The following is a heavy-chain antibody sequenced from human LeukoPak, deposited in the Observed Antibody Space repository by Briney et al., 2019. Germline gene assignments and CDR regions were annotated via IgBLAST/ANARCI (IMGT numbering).Heavy chain of an antibody. D-gene: IGHD1-26*01. CDR3: AIAQSWDELFDS. CDR2: ISINTDT. J-gene: IGHJ4*02. CDR1: GIAVTGNY. V-gene: IGHV3-53*01. Sequence: PGGSLTLSCAASGIAVTGNYMSWVRPPPGKGLEWVSFISINTDTFYADSVRGRFTISRDSSENTLFLQMNSLRDEDSAVYYCAIAQSWDELFDSWGQGTLVTVSS.